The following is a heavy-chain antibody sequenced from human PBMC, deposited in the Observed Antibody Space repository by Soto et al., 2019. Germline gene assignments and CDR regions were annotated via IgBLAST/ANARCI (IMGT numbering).Heavy chain of an antibody. J-gene: IGHJ4*02. Sequence: LSLTRAVSGGSISSGGYNWRWIRQPAGKGLEWMGYIYHSGIPYYTPSLKSQVTISVDRSKNQFSLKLSSVTAADTSVYYCARDRGQGYFVYWGQASLVT. CDR1: GGSISSGGYN. CDR2: IYHSGIP. V-gene: IGHV4-30-2*01. CDR3: ARDRGQGYFVY. D-gene: IGHD3-10*01.